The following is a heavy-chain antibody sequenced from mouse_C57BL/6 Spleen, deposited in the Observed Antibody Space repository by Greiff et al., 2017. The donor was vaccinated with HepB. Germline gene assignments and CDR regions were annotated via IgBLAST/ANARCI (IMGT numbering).Heavy chain of an antibody. Sequence: QVQLQQSGPELVKPGASVKISCKASGYAFSSSWMNWVKQRPGKGLEWIGRIYPGDGDTNYNGKFKGKATLTADKSSSTAYMQLSSLTSEDSAVYFCASDYYGSGWYFDVWGTGTTVTVSS. CDR1: GYAFSSSW. CDR3: ASDYYGSGWYFDV. D-gene: IGHD1-1*01. V-gene: IGHV1-82*01. CDR2: IYPGDGDT. J-gene: IGHJ1*03.